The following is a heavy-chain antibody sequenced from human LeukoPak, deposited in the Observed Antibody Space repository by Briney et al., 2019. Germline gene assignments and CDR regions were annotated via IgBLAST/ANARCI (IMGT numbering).Heavy chain of an antibody. CDR1: GFTFSSYA. Sequence: PGRSLRLSCAASGFTFSSYALHWVRQAPGKGLEWVAIISYDGSKTYSSDSVKGRFTISRDNSKNTLYLQMNSLRAEDTAVYYCARAPGSNPQQLVTSAWYFDLWGRGTLVTVSS. CDR2: ISYDGSKT. D-gene: IGHD6-13*01. CDR3: ARAPGSNPQQLVTSAWYFDL. V-gene: IGHV3-30-3*01. J-gene: IGHJ2*01.